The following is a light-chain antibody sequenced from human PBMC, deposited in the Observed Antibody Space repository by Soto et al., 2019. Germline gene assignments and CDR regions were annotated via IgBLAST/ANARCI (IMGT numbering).Light chain of an antibody. CDR3: QQYHTWPIT. CDR2: GAS. CDR1: QSVSSN. V-gene: IGKV3-15*01. J-gene: IGKJ4*01. Sequence: EIVLTQSPGTLSLSPGERATLSCRASQSVSSNYLAWYQLKPGQAPRLLISGASTGATGIPARFSGSGSGTEFTLTISSLQSEDCAIYYCQQYHTWPITFGGGTKVDIK.